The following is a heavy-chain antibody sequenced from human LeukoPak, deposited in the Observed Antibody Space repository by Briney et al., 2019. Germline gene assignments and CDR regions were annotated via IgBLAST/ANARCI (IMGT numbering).Heavy chain of an antibody. CDR3: ARDRAGMKWFDP. J-gene: IGHJ5*02. V-gene: IGHV4-31*03. CDR1: GGSISSGGYY. D-gene: IGHD6-19*01. Sequence: SETLSLTCTVSGGSISSGGYYWSWIRQHPGKGLEWIGYIYYSGSTYYNPSLKSRVTISVDTSKNQFSLKLNSVTAADTAAYYCARDRAGMKWFDPWGQGTLVTVSS. CDR2: IYYSGST.